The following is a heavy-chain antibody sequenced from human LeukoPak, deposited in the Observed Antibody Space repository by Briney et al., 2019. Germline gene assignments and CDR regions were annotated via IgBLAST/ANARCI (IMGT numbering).Heavy chain of an antibody. CDR1: GFTFDDYA. V-gene: IGHV3-9*01. Sequence: PGGSLRLSCAASGFTFDDYAMHWVRHAPGKGLEWVSGISWSSGSIGYADSVKGRFTISRDNAKNSLYLQMNSLRAEDTALYYCAKDKDSSGYYPSYYFDYWGQGTLVTVSS. J-gene: IGHJ4*02. CDR2: ISWSSGSI. D-gene: IGHD3-22*01. CDR3: AKDKDSSGYYPSYYFDY.